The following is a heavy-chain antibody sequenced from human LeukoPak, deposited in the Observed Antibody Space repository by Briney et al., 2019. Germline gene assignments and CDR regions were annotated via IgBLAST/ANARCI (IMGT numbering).Heavy chain of an antibody. CDR1: GFTFTSYG. CDR2: ISGSGGST. J-gene: IGHJ6*03. CDR3: AKGVKVPLLRYFSYYMDV. Sequence: GGSLRLSCAASGFTFTSYGMSWVRQAPGKGLEWVSLISGSGGSTYYADSVKGRFTISRDNSKNTLYLQMNSLRAEDTAVYYCAKGVKVPLLRYFSYYMDVWGKGTTVTISS. V-gene: IGHV3-23*01. D-gene: IGHD3-9*01.